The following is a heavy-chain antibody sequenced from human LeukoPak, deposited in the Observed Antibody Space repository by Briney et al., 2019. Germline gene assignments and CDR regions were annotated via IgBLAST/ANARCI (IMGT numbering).Heavy chain of an antibody. CDR2: IYSGGST. Sequence: GGSLRLSCAASGFTVSSNYMSWGRDAPEKGLGGVSVIYSGGSTYYADSVKGRFTIARDNSKNSLYLQMNSLRAEDRAVYYCARDLLGPPNYYYYGMDVWGQGTTVTVSS. V-gene: IGHV3-66*02. CDR3: ARDLLGPPNYYYYGMDV. CDR1: GFTVSSNY. J-gene: IGHJ6*02. D-gene: IGHD7-27*01.